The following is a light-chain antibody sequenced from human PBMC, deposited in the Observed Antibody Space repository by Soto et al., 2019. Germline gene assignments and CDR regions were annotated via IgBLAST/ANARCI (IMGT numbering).Light chain of an antibody. CDR2: EVS. Sequence: QSVLTQPPSASGSPGQSVTISCTGTSSDVGGYNYVSWYQQHPGKGPKLMIYEVSKRPSGVPDRFSASKSGNTASLTVSGLQAEDEADYYCSSYAGRNTFVFGTGTKLTVL. V-gene: IGLV2-8*01. CDR1: SSDVGGYNY. J-gene: IGLJ1*01. CDR3: SSYAGRNTFV.